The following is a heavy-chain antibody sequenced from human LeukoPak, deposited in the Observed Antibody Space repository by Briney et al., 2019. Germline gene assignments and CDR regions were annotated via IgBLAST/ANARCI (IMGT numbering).Heavy chain of an antibody. CDR1: GGSFSGYY. CDR2: INHSGST. V-gene: IGHV4-34*01. Sequence: PSETLSLTCAVYGGSFSGYYWSWIRQPPGKGLEWIGEINHSGSTNHNPSLKSRVTISVDTSKNQFSLKLSSVTAADTAVYYCARGRRWFDPWGQGTLVTVSS. CDR3: ARGRRWFDP. J-gene: IGHJ5*02.